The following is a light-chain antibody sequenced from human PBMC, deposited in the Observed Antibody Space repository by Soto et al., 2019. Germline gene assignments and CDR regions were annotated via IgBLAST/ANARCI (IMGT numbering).Light chain of an antibody. V-gene: IGKV3-15*01. CDR2: GAS. CDR1: QSISDT. J-gene: IGKJ1*01. CDR3: QQYNNWPQT. Sequence: EILIAQGPGNQFVCSGERATRSGRASQSISDTLAWYQQRTGKPPSLLIYGASKRDIGLPARFSGSGSGTEFTLPVTSLQPEDVEVYYCQQYNNWPQTFGQGTQVDIK.